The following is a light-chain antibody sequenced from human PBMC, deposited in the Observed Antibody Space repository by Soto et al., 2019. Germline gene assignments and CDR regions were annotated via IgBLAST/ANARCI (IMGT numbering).Light chain of an antibody. CDR2: DVS. Sequence: QYVLTQPASVSGSPGQSITISCTGTSSDVGGYNYVSWYQQHPGKSPKLMIYDVSNRPSELSNRFSGSKSGNTATLTISGLQAEDEADYYCSSYTSSSTVVFGGGTKLTVL. J-gene: IGLJ2*01. CDR3: SSYTSSSTVV. V-gene: IGLV2-14*01. CDR1: SSDVGGYNY.